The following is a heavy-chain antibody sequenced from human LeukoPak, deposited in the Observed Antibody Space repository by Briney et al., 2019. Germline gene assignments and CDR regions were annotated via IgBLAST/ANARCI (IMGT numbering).Heavy chain of an antibody. CDR2: ISSSGSTI. CDR1: GGSISSYY. CDR3: ARDAYCSSTSCYDY. V-gene: IGHV3-11*04. Sequence: LSLTCTVSGGSISSYYMSWIRQAPGKGLEWVSYISSSGSTIYYADSVKGRFTISRDNAKNSLYLQMNSLRAEDTAVYYCARDAYCSSTSCYDYWGQGTLVTVSS. J-gene: IGHJ4*02. D-gene: IGHD2-2*01.